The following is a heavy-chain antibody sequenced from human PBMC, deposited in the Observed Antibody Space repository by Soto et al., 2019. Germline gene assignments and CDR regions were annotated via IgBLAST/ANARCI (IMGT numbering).Heavy chain of an antibody. CDR1: GYSFTSYW. D-gene: IGHD3-22*01. CDR3: ASYDSSGYYYVKDY. J-gene: IGHJ4*02. V-gene: IGHV5-10-1*01. Sequence: GESLKISCKGSGYSFTSYWISWVRQMPGKGLEWMGRIDPSDSYTNYSPSFQGHVTISADKSISTAYLQWSSLKASDTAMNYCASYDSSGYYYVKDYWGQGTLVTVSS. CDR2: IDPSDSYT.